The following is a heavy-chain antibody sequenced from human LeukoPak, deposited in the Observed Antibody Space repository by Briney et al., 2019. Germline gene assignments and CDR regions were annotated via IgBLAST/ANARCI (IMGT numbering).Heavy chain of an antibody. V-gene: IGHV3-53*05. CDR3: ARGCSGRSCYSAFDY. Sequence: GGSLRLSCAASGFTFSSNYMSWVRQAPGKGLEWVSLIYSSANTYYADSVKGRFTISRDISKNTLSLQMKSLRPDDTAVYYCARGCSGRSCYSAFDYWGQGTLVTVSS. J-gene: IGHJ4*02. CDR1: GFTFSSNY. D-gene: IGHD2-15*01. CDR2: IYSSANT.